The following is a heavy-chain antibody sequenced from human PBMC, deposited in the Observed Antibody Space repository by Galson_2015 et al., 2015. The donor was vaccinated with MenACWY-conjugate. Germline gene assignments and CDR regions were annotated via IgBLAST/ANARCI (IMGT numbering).Heavy chain of an antibody. CDR3: ARIWWREGELGCRGGSCYFFDY. Sequence: CTASGYTFTNYALNWVRQAPGQGLEWMGWINTNTGNPTNAQGFTGRFVFSLDTSVSTAYLQISNLKAEDTAVYYCARIWWREGELGCRGGSCYFFDYWGQGTLVTVSS. CDR1: GYTFTNYA. CDR2: INTNTGNP. V-gene: IGHV7-4-1*02. J-gene: IGHJ4*02. D-gene: IGHD2-15*01.